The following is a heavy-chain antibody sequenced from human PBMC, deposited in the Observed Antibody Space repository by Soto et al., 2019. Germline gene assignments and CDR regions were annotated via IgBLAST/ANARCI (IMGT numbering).Heavy chain of an antibody. V-gene: IGHV4-34*01. D-gene: IGHD3-3*01. CDR3: AIRITVFRLPIPPFDP. CDR2: INHTGGT. J-gene: IGHJ5*02. CDR1: GGSANGYY. Sequence: SETLSLTCAVYGGSANGYYWNWIRQPPGKGLEWIGEINHTGGTHYSPSLKSRVTMSVDTSKNQFSLRLSSVTAADTAIYYCAIRITVFRLPIPPFDPWGQGTQGTVSS.